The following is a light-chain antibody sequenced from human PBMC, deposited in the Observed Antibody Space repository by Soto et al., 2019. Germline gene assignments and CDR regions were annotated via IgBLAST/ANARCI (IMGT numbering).Light chain of an antibody. V-gene: IGLV1-44*01. Sequence: QSVLAQPPSASGTPGQRVTISCSGSSSNIGSNTVNWYQQLSGTAPKLLIYSNNQRPSGVPDRFSGSKSGTSASLAISGLQSEDEADYYCAAWDDSLNGNYVFGTGTKVTV. CDR2: SNN. J-gene: IGLJ1*01. CDR3: AAWDDSLNGNYV. CDR1: SSNIGSNT.